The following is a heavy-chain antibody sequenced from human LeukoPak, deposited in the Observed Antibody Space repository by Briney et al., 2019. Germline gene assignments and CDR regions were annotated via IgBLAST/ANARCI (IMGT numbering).Heavy chain of an antibody. D-gene: IGHD2-15*01. Sequence: PVGSLRLSCTASGFTFSTYWMHWVRHAPGKGLVWVSLINSDGSYTDFADSVKGRFTISRDNAQSTLYLQMNSLRVEDTAVYYCATELRESGASSRNAFDIWGQGTVVSVSS. J-gene: IGHJ3*02. CDR1: GFTFSTYW. V-gene: IGHV3-74*01. CDR2: INSDGSYT. CDR3: ATELRESGASSRNAFDI.